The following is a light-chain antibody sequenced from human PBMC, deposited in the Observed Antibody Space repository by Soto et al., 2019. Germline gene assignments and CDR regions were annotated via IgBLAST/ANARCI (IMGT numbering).Light chain of an antibody. V-gene: IGLV2-14*01. CDR1: SSDVGGYNY. J-gene: IGLJ1*01. CDR3: SSSTSSRTLSCV. Sequence: QSVLTQAASVSGSPGQSITISCTGTSSDVGGYNYVSWYQQHPGKAPKLMIYDVSNRPSGVSNRFSGSKSGNTASLTISGLQAEDEAHYYCSSSTSSRTLSCVFGTGTKVTVL. CDR2: DVS.